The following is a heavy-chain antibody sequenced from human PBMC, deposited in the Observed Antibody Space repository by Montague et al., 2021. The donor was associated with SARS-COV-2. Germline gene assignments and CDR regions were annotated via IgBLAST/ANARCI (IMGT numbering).Heavy chain of an antibody. CDR1: GFTFSTFW. Sequence: SLRLSCAASGFTFSTFWMTWVRQVPGKGLEWVANIKQDGSEKYYVDSVKGRFTISRDNAKNSLYLQLDSLRAEDTAVYYCARGYYSSGYQYWGQGTLVTVSS. J-gene: IGHJ4*02. D-gene: IGHD3-22*01. CDR3: ARGYYSSGYQY. CDR2: IKQDGSEK. V-gene: IGHV3-7*05.